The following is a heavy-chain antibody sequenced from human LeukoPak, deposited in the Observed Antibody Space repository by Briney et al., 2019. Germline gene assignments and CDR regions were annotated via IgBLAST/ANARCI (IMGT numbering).Heavy chain of an antibody. D-gene: IGHD1-14*01. V-gene: IGHV3-21*01. Sequence: GGSLRLSCGACGFSFSTYYVNWVRQSPGKVLEWVSCISSSSTYIYCSDSVRGRFAISRDNANNSLYLQMNSLRAEDTAVYYCVRENHGSFDYWGQGSLVTVSS. CDR1: GFSFSTYY. CDR3: VRENHGSFDY. CDR2: ISSSSTYI. J-gene: IGHJ4*02.